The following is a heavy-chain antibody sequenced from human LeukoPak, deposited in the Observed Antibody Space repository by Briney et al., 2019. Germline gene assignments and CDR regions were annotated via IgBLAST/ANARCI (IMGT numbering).Heavy chain of an antibody. CDR3: IRTRYYYDSSGRILDY. CDR2: IRGKLYGGTT. V-gene: IGHV3-49*04. D-gene: IGHD3-22*01. CDR1: GFTFGDYA. J-gene: IGHJ4*02. Sequence: GGSLRLSCTASGFTFGDYAMSWVRQAPGKGLEWVGFIRGKLYGGTTEHAASVKGRFTISRDDSKSIAYLQMNSLKTEDTAMYFCIRTRYYYDSSGRILDYWGQGTLVTVSS.